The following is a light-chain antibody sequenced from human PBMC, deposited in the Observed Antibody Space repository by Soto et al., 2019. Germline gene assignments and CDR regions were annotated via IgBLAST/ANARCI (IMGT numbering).Light chain of an antibody. V-gene: IGKV3-20*01. Sequence: ILTQSPGTLSLSPGERATLACRASQSCNSNYLAWYQQKPGQAPRLLIYEASSRATGIPDRFIGSGSGSDFSLTISRLEPEDFAVYYCQQYGKSPGLFTFGPGTKVDIK. J-gene: IGKJ3*01. CDR1: QSCNSNY. CDR2: EAS. CDR3: QQYGKSPGLFT.